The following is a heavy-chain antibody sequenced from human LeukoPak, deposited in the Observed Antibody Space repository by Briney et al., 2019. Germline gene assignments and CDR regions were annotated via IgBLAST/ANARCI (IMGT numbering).Heavy chain of an antibody. J-gene: IGHJ5*01. V-gene: IGHV3-23*01. CDR1: GFTFSSYA. CDR2: ISGSGDST. CDR3: AKDAVRGSGRINWFDS. D-gene: IGHD3-10*01. Sequence: GGSLRLSCAASGFTFSSYAMSWVRQAPGKGLEWVSAISGSGDSTYYADSVKGRFTISRDNSKNTLQMNSLRAEDTAVYYCAKDAVRGSGRINWFDSWGQGTLVTVSS.